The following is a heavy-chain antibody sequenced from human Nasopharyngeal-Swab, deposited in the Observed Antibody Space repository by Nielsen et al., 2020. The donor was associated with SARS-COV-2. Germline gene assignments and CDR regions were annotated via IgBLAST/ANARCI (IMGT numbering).Heavy chain of an antibody. CDR3: ARDTSVLRYFDWLSHAFDI. CDR2: INAGNGNT. Sequence: WVRQAPGQRLEWMGWINAGNGNTKYSQKFQGRVTMTTDTSTSTAYMELRSLRSDDTAVYYCARDTSVLRYFDWLSHAFDIWGQGTMVTVSS. V-gene: IGHV1-18*01. J-gene: IGHJ3*02. D-gene: IGHD3-9*01.